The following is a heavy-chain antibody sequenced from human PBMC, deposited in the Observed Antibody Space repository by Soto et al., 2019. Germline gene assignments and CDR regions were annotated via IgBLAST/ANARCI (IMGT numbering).Heavy chain of an antibody. CDR2: IIPIFGTA. CDR1: GGTFSSYA. D-gene: IGHD6-13*01. CDR3: AREGGIAAAGTYCFDY. J-gene: IGHJ4*02. V-gene: IGHV1-69*13. Sequence: SVKVSCKASGGTFSSYAISWVRQAPGQGLEWMGWIIPIFGTANYAQKFQGRVAITADESTSTAYMELSSLRSEDTAVYYCAREGGIAAAGTYCFDYWGQGTLVTSPQ.